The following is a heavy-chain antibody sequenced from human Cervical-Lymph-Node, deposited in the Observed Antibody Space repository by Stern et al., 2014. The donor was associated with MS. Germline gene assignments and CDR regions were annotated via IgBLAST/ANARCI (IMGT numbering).Heavy chain of an antibody. CDR3: ARKHNWNFYYYYGMDV. CDR1: GYTFSDYY. Sequence: VHLVESGAEVKKPGASVNVSCKASGYTFSDYYIHWVRQAPGQGLAWMGWINPNSGGTNYAQNFQGRVAMTRDTSISTAYMELSSLRSDDAAVYYCARKHNWNFYYYYGMDVWGQGTTVTVSS. CDR2: INPNSGGT. D-gene: IGHD1-7*01. J-gene: IGHJ6*02. V-gene: IGHV1-2*02.